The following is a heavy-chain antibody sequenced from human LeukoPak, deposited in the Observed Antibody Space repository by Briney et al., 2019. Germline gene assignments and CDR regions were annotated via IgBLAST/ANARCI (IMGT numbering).Heavy chain of an antibody. CDR3: ARERMRLFGDH. V-gene: IGHV3-48*01. D-gene: IGHD2-8*01. Sequence: PGGSLRLSCATSGFTFSYYSMPWVRQAPVRGLEWVSYISNSGRTIYYADSVKGRFTISRDNAKNSVYLQMNSLRAEDTAVYYCARERMRLFGDHWGQGTLVTVSS. CDR2: ISNSGRTI. J-gene: IGHJ4*02. CDR1: GFTFSYYS.